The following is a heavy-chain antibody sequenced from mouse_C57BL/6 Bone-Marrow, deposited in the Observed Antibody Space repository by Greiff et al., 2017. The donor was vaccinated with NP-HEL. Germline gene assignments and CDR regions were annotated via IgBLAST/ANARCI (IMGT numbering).Heavy chain of an antibody. CDR1: GYTFTDYE. D-gene: IGHD2-1*01. V-gene: IGHV1-15*01. CDR2: IDPETGGT. CDR3: TREEGDLLPFEV. J-gene: IGHJ1*03. Sequence: QVQLQQSGAELVRPGASVTLSCKASGYTFTDYEMHWVKQTPVHGLEWIGAIDPETGGTAYNQKFKGKAILTADKSSSTAYMELRSLTSEDSAVYYCTREEGDLLPFEVWGTGTTVTVSS.